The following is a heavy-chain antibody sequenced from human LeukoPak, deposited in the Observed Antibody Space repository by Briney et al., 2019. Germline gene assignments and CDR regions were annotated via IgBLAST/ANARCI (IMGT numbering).Heavy chain of an antibody. J-gene: IGHJ5*02. Sequence: SETLSLTCTVSGDSISDYYWTWIRQPPGRGLEWMRYIYYSGTSNYNPSLKSRVDISLDTSKNQFSLKLRSVTAADTAVYYCAREPLGRGKWFDPWGQGTLVTVSS. V-gene: IGHV4-59*01. CDR3: AREPLGRGKWFDP. CDR1: GDSISDYY. D-gene: IGHD4-23*01. CDR2: IYYSGTS.